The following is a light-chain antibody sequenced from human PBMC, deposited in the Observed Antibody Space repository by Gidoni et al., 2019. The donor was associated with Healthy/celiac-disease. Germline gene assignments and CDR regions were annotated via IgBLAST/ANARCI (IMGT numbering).Light chain of an antibody. Sequence: DIQMTQSPSSLSASVGDRVTITCRASQSISSYLNWYQQKPEKAPKLLIYAASSLQSGVPSRFSGSGSGTDVTLTISSLQPEDFATYYCQQSYSTPLTFGGRTKVEIK. CDR1: QSISSY. CDR3: QQSYSTPLT. V-gene: IGKV1-39*01. J-gene: IGKJ4*01. CDR2: AAS.